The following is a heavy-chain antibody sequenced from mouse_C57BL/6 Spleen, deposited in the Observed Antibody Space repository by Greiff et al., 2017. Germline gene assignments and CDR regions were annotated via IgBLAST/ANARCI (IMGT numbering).Heavy chain of an antibody. D-gene: IGHD2-2*01. V-gene: IGHV1-39*01. CDR2: INPNYGTT. CDR1: GYSFTDYN. Sequence: EVQLQQSGPELVKPGASVKISCKASGYSFTDYNLNWVKQSNGKSLEWIGVINPNYGTTSYNQKFKGKATLTVDQSSSTAYMQLNSLTSEDSAVYYCAREMAYGYDRGFDYWGQGTTLTVSS. CDR3: AREMAYGYDRGFDY. J-gene: IGHJ2*01.